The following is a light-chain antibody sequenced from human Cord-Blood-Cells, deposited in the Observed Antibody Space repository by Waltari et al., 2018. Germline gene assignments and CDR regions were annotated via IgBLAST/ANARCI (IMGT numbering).Light chain of an antibody. CDR1: SSAVGGYKY. CDR3: SSYTFSITLGV. CDR2: EVS. V-gene: IGLV2-14*01. J-gene: IGLJ1*01. Sequence: QSALTQPASVSGSPGHAITISCTGTSSAVGGYKYVFWYQQHPGKAPKLMIYEVSNRSSGVSNRFSGSKSGNTACLTIAGLQAEDEADYYCSSYTFSITLGVFGTGTKVTVL.